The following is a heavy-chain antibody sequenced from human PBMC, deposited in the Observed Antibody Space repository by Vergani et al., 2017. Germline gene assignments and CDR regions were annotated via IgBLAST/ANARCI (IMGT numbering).Heavy chain of an antibody. CDR3: ARRSSSYYFDI. CDR2: GSHSGDT. CDR1: GDSISSGNN. J-gene: IGHJ5*02. D-gene: IGHD3-22*01. Sequence: QVNLQESGPGLVKPSETLSLTCAVSGDSISSGNNWGWIRQPPGKGLEWISSGSHSGDTYFNPSLKGRVSISMDTSKNDFFLTLSSVTAADTAMYYCARRSSSYYFDIWGEGVLITVSS. V-gene: IGHV4-38-2*01.